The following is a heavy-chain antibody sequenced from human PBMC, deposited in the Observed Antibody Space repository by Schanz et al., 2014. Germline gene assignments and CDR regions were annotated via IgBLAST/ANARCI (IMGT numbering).Heavy chain of an antibody. V-gene: IGHV3-74*01. CDR3: TRGSGSRSYGWYYDS. Sequence: EVQLVESGGGLVQPGGSLRLSCVASGFTFSSYWMHWVRQAPGKGLVWISRINSDGSSASYADSVKGRFTISRDNAKNPLYLQMNSVRAEDSAVYYCTRGSGSRSYGWYYDSWGQGTLVTVSS. CDR2: INSDGSSA. CDR1: GFTFSSYW. J-gene: IGHJ4*02. D-gene: IGHD3-10*01.